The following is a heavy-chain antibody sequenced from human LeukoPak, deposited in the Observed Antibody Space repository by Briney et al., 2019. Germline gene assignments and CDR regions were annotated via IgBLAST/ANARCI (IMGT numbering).Heavy chain of an antibody. CDR1: GASVRNNNW. J-gene: IGHJ4*02. CDR3: ARDALDTASSFDY. CDR2: IFHTGST. V-gene: IGHV4-4*02. D-gene: IGHD5-18*01. Sequence: SETLSLTCDVSGASVRNNNWWTWVRQPPGKGLEWIGEIFHTGSTNYNPSLKSRVTISVDTSKNQFSLKLSSVTAADTAVYYCARDALDTASSFDYWGQGTLVTVSS.